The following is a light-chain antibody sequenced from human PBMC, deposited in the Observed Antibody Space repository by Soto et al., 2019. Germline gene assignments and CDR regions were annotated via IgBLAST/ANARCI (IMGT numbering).Light chain of an antibody. J-gene: IGLJ1*01. CDR3: KSYAGSNTDV. Sequence: QSVLTQPPSASGSPGQSVTISCTGTKNDVGFYDFVSWYQHHPGKAPRLIIYEVVQRPSGVPDRFSGSKSGNTASLTVSGLQAADDADYFCKSYAGSNTDVVGSGTKVTVL. CDR2: EVV. CDR1: KNDVGFYDF. V-gene: IGLV2-8*01.